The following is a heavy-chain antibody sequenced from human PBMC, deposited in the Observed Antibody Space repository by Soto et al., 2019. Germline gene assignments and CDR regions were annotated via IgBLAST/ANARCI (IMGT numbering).Heavy chain of an antibody. CDR3: ARGELGILPTNYYYGMDV. CDR2: MNPNSGNT. J-gene: IGHJ6*02. Sequence: QVQLVQSGAEVKKPGASVKVSCKASGYTFTSYDINWVRQATGQGLEWMGWMNPNSGNTGYAQKFQGRVTMTRNTSISTAYMELSSLRSEDTAVYYWARGELGILPTNYYYGMDVWGQGTTVTVSS. D-gene: IGHD7-27*01. V-gene: IGHV1-8*01. CDR1: GYTFTSYD.